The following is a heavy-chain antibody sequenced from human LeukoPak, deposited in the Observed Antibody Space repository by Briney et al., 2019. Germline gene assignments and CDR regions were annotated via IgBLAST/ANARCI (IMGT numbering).Heavy chain of an antibody. CDR1: GFSFSNYA. CDR3: AKEWRWGDTEVHYYGLNV. CDR2: INGTDGRT. D-gene: IGHD1-1*01. J-gene: IGHJ6*02. Sequence: GGSLRLSCVASGFSFSNYAMNWVRQAPGKGLEWVAIINGTDGRTYYADSVKGRFTISRDNSKNTLSLQMNSLRAEDTAVYYCAKEWRWGDTEVHYYGLNVWGQGTTVTVSS. V-gene: IGHV3-23*01.